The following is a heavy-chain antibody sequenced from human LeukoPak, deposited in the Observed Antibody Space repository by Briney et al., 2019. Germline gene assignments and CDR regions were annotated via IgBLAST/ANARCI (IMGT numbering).Heavy chain of an antibody. D-gene: IGHD3-9*01. J-gene: IGHJ5*02. V-gene: IGHV4-59*01. CDR3: ARDLANYDILTGHANWFDP. CDR1: GGSISSYY. Sequence: PSETLSLTCTVSGGSISSYYWSWIRQPPGKGLEWIGYIYYSGSTNYNPSLKSRVTISVDTSKNQFSLKLSSVTAADTAVYYCARDLANYDILTGHANWFDPWGQGTLVTVTS. CDR2: IYYSGST.